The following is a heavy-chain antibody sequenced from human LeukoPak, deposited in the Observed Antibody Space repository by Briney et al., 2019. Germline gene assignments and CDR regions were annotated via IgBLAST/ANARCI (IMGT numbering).Heavy chain of an antibody. V-gene: IGHV3-7*01. J-gene: IGHJ4*02. CDR1: GFTFSSYW. Sequence: GGSLRLSCAASGFTFSSYWMSWVRQAPGKGLEWVANIKEDGSETYYVDSVKGRFTISRANAKNSLSLQMNSLRAEDTAVYYCGYYDRGGYYYYFDYWGQGNLVTVSS. CDR2: IKEDGSET. D-gene: IGHD3-22*01. CDR3: GYYDRGGYYYYFDY.